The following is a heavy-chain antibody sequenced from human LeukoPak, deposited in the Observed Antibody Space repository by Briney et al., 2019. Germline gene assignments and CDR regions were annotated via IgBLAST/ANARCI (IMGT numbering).Heavy chain of an antibody. CDR2: ISNGSGNR. D-gene: IGHD1-26*01. CDR1: EFTFSTYC. V-gene: IGHV3-48*01. CDR3: ARAAKWEFYHYYMDV. J-gene: IGHJ6*03. Sequence: PGGSLRLSCVASEFTFSTYCMIWVRQPPGKGLEWISYISNGSGNRYYAESVKGRFTISRDNAKNLLYLQMNNLRADDTAVYYCARAAKWEFYHYYMDVWGKGTTVAVSS.